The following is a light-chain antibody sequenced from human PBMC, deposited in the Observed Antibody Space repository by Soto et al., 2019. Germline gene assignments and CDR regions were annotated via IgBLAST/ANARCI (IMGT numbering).Light chain of an antibody. CDR1: QSVSSDS. J-gene: IGKJ1*01. CDR3: QQYGSAPRT. CDR2: DAS. Sequence: EIVLTQSPGPLSLSPGERAILPCRASQSVSSDSLAWYRQKPGQAPRLLVYDASSRATGIPDRFSGSGSGTDFTLPISRLEPEDFAVYYCQQYGSAPRTFGQGTKVEIK. V-gene: IGKV3-20*01.